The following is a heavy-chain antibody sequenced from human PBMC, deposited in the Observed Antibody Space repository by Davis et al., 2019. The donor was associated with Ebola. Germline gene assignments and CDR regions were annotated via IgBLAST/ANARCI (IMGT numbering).Heavy chain of an antibody. D-gene: IGHD5-12*01. J-gene: IGHJ6*02. CDR3: SRDVEDSAIISYGLDV. Sequence: PGGSLRLSCAASGFTFSSYAMSWVRQVPGKGLEWVSSVSSRSRNIYYADSVKGRFTISRDNAKNSLYLQMNSLRDEDTAVYYCSRDVEDSAIISYGLDVWGQGTTVTVSS. V-gene: IGHV3-48*02. CDR2: VSSRSRNI. CDR1: GFTFSSYA.